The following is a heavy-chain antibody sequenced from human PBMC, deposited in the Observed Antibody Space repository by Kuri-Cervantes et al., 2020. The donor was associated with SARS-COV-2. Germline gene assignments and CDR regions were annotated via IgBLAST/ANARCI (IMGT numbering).Heavy chain of an antibody. CDR1: GYSISSGYY. V-gene: IGHV4-38-2*02. CDR3: ARRSTLDY. Sequence: GSLRLSCTVSGYSISSGYYWGWIRQPPGKGLEWIGSIYHSGSTYYNPSLKSRVTISVDTSKNQFSLKLSSVTAADTAVYYCARRSTLDYWGQGTLVTVSS. CDR2: IYHSGST. J-gene: IGHJ4*02. D-gene: IGHD1-1*01.